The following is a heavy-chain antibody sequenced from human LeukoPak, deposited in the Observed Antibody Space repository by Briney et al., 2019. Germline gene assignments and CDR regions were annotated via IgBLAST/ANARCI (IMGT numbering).Heavy chain of an antibody. CDR3: ARSPYCSGGSCYSPTAFSLDY. V-gene: IGHV3-30-3*01. J-gene: IGHJ4*02. CDR1: GFTFSSYA. D-gene: IGHD2-15*01. Sequence: PGGSLRLSCAASGFTFSSYAMHWVRQAPGKGLEWVAVISYDGSNKYYADSVKGRFTISRDNSKNTLYLQMNSLRAEDTAVYYCARSPYCSGGSCYSPTAFSLDYWGQGTLVTVSS. CDR2: ISYDGSNK.